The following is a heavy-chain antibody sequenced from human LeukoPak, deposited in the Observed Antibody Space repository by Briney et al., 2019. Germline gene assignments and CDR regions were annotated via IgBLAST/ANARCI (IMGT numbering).Heavy chain of an antibody. CDR3: ARLGAAPGPPHYFYYGMDV. V-gene: IGHV4-39*01. CDR1: GGSISGRSYY. J-gene: IGHJ6*02. D-gene: IGHD6-13*01. CDR2: TYYTGST. Sequence: PSETLSLTCSVSGGSISGRSYYWGWVRQPPGKGLEWIGSTYYTGSTYYNPSLRSRVSISGDTSKNQVSLKVNSVTAADTAVYYCARLGAAPGPPHYFYYGMDVWGQGTTVTVS.